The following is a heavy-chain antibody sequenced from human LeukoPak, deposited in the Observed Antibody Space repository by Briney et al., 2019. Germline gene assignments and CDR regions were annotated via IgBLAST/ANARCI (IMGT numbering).Heavy chain of an antibody. CDR2: ISSSSSYI. V-gene: IGHV3-21*01. CDR1: GFTFSSYS. CDR3: ARELAADDAFDI. J-gene: IGHJ3*02. D-gene: IGHD6-19*01. Sequence: TGGSLRLSCAASGFTFSSYSMNWVRQAPGKGLEWVSSISSSSSYIYYADSVKGRFTISRDNAKNSLYLQMNSLRAEDTAVYYCARELAADDAFDIWGQGTMVTVSS.